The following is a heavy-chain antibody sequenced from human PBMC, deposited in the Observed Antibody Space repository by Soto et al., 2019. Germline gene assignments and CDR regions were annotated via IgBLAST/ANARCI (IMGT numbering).Heavy chain of an antibody. J-gene: IGHJ3*02. CDR2: INHSGST. V-gene: IGHV4-34*01. CDR3: ARGGSRYGADAFDI. D-gene: IGHD5-18*01. Sequence: SETLSLTCAVYGGSFSGFNWIWIRQPPGKGLDYIGEINHSGSTNQNPSLKSRVTISMDTSKNQFSLKLSSVTAADTAVYYCARGGSRYGADAFDIWGQGTMVTVSS. CDR1: GGSFSGFN.